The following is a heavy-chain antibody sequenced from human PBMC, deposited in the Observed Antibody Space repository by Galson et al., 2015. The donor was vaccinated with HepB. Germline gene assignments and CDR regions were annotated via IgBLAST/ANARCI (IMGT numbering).Heavy chain of an antibody. V-gene: IGHV4-30-2*01. Sequence: TLSLTCAVSGGSISSGGYSWSWIRQPPGEGLEWIGYIYHSGSTYYNPSLRTRVTLSVDRSQNQFSLRLSSVTAADTAVYYCARAPYDSSYYSDFQYWGQGTLVTVSS. CDR3: ARAPYDSSYYSDFQY. CDR1: GGSISSGGYS. D-gene: IGHD3-22*01. J-gene: IGHJ4*02. CDR2: IYHSGST.